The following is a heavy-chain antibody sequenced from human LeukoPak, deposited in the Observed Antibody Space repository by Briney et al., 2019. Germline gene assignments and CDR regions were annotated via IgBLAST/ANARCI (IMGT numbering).Heavy chain of an antibody. J-gene: IGHJ4*02. D-gene: IGHD2-2*01. CDR3: AKDVSYCSSTSCYWGSDFDY. CDR2: VSGSGGST. V-gene: IGHV3-23*01. CDR1: GFTFSSYA. Sequence: AGSLRLSCAASGFTFSSYAMSWVRHAPGTGLEWVSAVSGSGGSTYYADSVKGRFTISRDNSKNTLYLQMNSLRAEDTAVYYCAKDVSYCSSTSCYWGSDFDYWGQGTLVTVSS.